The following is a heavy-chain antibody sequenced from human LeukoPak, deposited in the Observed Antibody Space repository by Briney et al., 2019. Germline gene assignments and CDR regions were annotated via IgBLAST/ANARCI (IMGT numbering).Heavy chain of an antibody. CDR3: ASQSGKYSSPSDY. D-gene: IGHD4-11*01. V-gene: IGHV3-23*01. J-gene: IGHJ4*02. CDR1: GFTFISYG. Sequence: GGTLRLSCAASGFTFISYGMSWVRQAPGKGLEWVSAISGSGGSTYYADSVKGRFTISRDNAKNSLYLQMNSLRVEDTAVYYCASQSGKYSSPSDYWGQGTLVTVSS. CDR2: ISGSGGST.